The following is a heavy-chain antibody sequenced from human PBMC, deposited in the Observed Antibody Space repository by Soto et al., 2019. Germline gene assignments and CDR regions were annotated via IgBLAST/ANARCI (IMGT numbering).Heavy chain of an antibody. J-gene: IGHJ5*02. V-gene: IGHV2-5*02. Sequence: QITLKESGPTLVKPTQTLTLTCTFSGFSLSTSGMGVGWIRQPPGKALEWLALIYWDDDKRYSPSLKSRHTITKYTSKHHLRVSTTNIDSADTATYYCACMTTVTILGFDPWGQGTLVTVSS. D-gene: IGHD4-17*01. CDR2: IYWDDDK. CDR3: ACMTTVTILGFDP. CDR1: GFSLSTSGMG.